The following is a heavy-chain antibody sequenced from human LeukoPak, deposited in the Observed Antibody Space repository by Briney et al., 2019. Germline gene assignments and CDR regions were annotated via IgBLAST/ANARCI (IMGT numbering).Heavy chain of an antibody. CDR3: ASSRAVSQITKGYDY. D-gene: IGHD3-10*01. V-gene: IGHV1-46*01. Sequence: ASVKVSCKASGYTFTSYYMHWVRQAPGQGLEWMGIINPSGGSTSYAQKFQGRVTMTRDMSTGTVYMELSSLRSDDTAVYYCASSRAVSQITKGYDYWGQGTLVTVSS. CDR2: INPSGGST. J-gene: IGHJ4*02. CDR1: GYTFTSYY.